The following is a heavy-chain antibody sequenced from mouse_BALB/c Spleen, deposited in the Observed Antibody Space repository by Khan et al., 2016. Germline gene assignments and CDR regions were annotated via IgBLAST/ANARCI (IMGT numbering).Heavy chain of an antibody. D-gene: IGHD1-1*01. J-gene: IGHJ2*01. Sequence: EVELVESGGGLVKPGGSLKLSCAASGFTFSSYAMSWVRQTPEKRLEWVASISSGGNTFYPDSLKGRFTISRDNARNIRYLQMSSRRSEDTAMYYCTRGVTTVVDYLDYWGQGTTLTVSS. CDR2: ISSGGNT. CDR3: TRGVTTVVDYLDY. V-gene: IGHV5-6-5*01. CDR1: GFTFSSYA.